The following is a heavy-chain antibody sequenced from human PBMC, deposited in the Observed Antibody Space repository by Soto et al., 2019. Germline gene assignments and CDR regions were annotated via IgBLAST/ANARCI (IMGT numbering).Heavy chain of an antibody. CDR2: IVVGSGNT. V-gene: IGHV1-58*01. CDR3: AAYGSGSYYNRYFDY. Sequence: GASVKVSCKASGFTFTSSAVQWVRQARGQRLEWIGWIVVGSGNTNYAQKFQERVTITRDMSTSTAYMELSSLRSEDTAVYYCAAYGSGSYYNRYFDYWRQGTLVTVSS. CDR1: GFTFTSSA. D-gene: IGHD3-10*01. J-gene: IGHJ4*02.